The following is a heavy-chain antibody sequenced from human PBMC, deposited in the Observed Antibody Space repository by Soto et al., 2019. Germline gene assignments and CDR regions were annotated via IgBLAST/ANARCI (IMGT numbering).Heavy chain of an antibody. J-gene: IGHJ6*02. D-gene: IGHD4-4*01. CDR1: GYTFTSYY. Sequence: ASVKVSCKASGYTFTSYYLHWVRQAPGQGLEWMGVINPSGGRTTYAQKFQGRVTMTTDTSTRTVDMELSSLRSEDTAVYYCAREAYTYSGMDVWGQGTTVTVS. CDR2: INPSGGRT. V-gene: IGHV1-46*01. CDR3: AREAYTYSGMDV.